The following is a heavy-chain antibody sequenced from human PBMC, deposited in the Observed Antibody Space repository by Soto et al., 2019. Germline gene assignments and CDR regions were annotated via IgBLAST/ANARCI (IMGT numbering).Heavy chain of an antibody. D-gene: IGHD3-22*01. Sequence: QVQLVQSGAEVKKPGASVKVSCKASGYTFTGYYMHWVRQAPGQGLEWMGWINPNSGGTNYAQKFQGWVTMTRDTSISTAYMELSRLGSDDTAVYYCARDHAYYYDSSGTGAFDIWGQGTMVTVSS. J-gene: IGHJ3*02. CDR1: GYTFTGYY. CDR2: INPNSGGT. V-gene: IGHV1-2*04. CDR3: ARDHAYYYDSSGTGAFDI.